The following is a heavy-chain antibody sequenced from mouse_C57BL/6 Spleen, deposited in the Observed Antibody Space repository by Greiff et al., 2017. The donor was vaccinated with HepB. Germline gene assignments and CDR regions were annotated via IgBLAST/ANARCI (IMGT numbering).Heavy chain of an antibody. CDR3: ARLWYHFDY. V-gene: IGHV1-64*01. D-gene: IGHD2-1*01. CDR1: GYTFTSYW. Sequence: VQLQQPGAELVKPGASVKLSCKASGYTFTSYWMHWVKQRPGQGLEWIGMIHPNSGSTNYNEKFKSKATLTVDKSSSTAYMQLSSRTSEDSAVYYCARLWYHFDYWGQGTTLTVSS. J-gene: IGHJ2*01. CDR2: IHPNSGST.